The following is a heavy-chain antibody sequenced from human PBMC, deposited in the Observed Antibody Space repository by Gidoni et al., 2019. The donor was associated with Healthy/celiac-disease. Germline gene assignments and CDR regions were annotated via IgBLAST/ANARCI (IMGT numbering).Heavy chain of an antibody. CDR1: GGSISSYY. D-gene: IGHD4-17*01. CDR3: ARGARRLLPTRLLDY. CDR2: IYYSGST. Sequence: QVQLQESGPGRVKPSETLSLNCTVSGGSISSYYWSWIRQPPGKGLAWIGYIYYSGSTNYNPSLKSRVTISVDTSKNPFSLKLSSVTAADTAVYYCARGARRLLPTRLLDYWGQGTLVTVSS. J-gene: IGHJ4*02. V-gene: IGHV4-59*01.